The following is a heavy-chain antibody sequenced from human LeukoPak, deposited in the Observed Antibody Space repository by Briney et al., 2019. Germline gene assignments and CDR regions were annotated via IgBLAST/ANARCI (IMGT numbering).Heavy chain of an antibody. J-gene: IGHJ4*02. Sequence: SVKVSCKASGGTFISYAISWVRQAPGQGLEWMGGIIPIFGTANYAQKFQGRVTITTDESTSTAYMELSSLRSEDTAVYYCARDSSSWYFYFDYWGQGTLVTVSS. CDR2: IIPIFGTA. V-gene: IGHV1-69*05. D-gene: IGHD6-13*01. CDR3: ARDSSSWYFYFDY. CDR1: GGTFISYA.